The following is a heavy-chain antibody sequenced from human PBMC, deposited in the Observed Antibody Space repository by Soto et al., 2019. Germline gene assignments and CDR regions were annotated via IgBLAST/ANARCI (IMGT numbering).Heavy chain of an antibody. J-gene: IGHJ4*02. CDR2: ISGSGGST. V-gene: IGHV3-23*01. CDR3: AKAQSGSKYCSGGSFYLPFDY. D-gene: IGHD2-15*01. CDR1: GFTFSSYA. Sequence: GGSLRLSCAASGFTFSSYAMSWVRQAPGKGLEWVSAISGSGGSTYYADSVKGRFTISRDNSKNTLYLQMNSLRAEDTAVYYCAKAQSGSKYCSGGSFYLPFDYWGQGTLVTVSS.